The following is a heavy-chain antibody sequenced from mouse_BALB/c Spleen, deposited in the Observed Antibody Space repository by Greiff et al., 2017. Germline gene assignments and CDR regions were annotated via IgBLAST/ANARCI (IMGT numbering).Heavy chain of an antibody. CDR2: IIDGGSYT. CDR3: AGSMGGAY. Sequence: EVHLVESGGGLVKPGGSLKLSCAASGFTFSDYYMYWVRQTPEKRLEWVATIIDGGSYTYYPDSVKGRVTLSRDNAKNNLYLQMSSLKSEDTAMYYCAGSMGGAYWGQGTLVTVSA. D-gene: IGHD2-10*02. J-gene: IGHJ3*01. CDR1: GFTFSDYY. V-gene: IGHV5-4*02.